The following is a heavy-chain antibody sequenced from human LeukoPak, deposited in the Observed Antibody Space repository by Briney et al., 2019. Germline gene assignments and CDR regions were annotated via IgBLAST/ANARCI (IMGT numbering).Heavy chain of an antibody. Sequence: SETLSLTCTVSGGSISTYYWTWIRQPPGKGLEWIGYIYYSGSTNYNPSLKSRVTISVDTSKNQFSLKLSSVTAADTAVYYCARGYSNNPNYYYMDVWGKGTTVTVSS. CDR1: GGSISTYY. CDR2: IYYSGST. J-gene: IGHJ6*03. CDR3: ARGYSNNPNYYYMDV. V-gene: IGHV4-59*01. D-gene: IGHD5-18*01.